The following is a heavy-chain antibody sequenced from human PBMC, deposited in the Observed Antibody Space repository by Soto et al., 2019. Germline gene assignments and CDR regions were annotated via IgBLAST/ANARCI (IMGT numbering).Heavy chain of an antibody. CDR1: GGTFSSYA. CDR2: IIPIFGTA. Sequence: ASVKVSCKASGGTFSSYAISWVRQAPGQGLEWMGGIIPIFGTANYAQKFQGRVTITADESTSTAYMELSSLRSEDTAVYYCAAYSSGWYWIDYWGQGTLVTVSS. D-gene: IGHD6-19*01. V-gene: IGHV1-69*13. J-gene: IGHJ4*02. CDR3: AAYSSGWYWIDY.